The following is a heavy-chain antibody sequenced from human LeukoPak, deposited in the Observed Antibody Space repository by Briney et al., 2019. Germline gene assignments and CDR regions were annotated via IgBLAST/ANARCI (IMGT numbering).Heavy chain of an antibody. CDR1: GFTFSNCV. V-gene: IGHV3-33*06. Sequence: GRSLRLSCAASGFTFSNCVMHCVRQAPGKGLEWVAVIWYDGSNKYYADSVKGRFTISRDNSKNTLFLQMNSLRAEDTAVYYCANNFDYWGQGTLVTVSS. J-gene: IGHJ4*02. CDR2: IWYDGSNK. CDR3: ANNFDY.